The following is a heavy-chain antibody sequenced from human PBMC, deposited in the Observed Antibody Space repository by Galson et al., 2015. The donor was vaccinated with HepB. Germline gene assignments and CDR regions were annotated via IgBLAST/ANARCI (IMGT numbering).Heavy chain of an antibody. CDR2: FDPEDGEI. Sequence: SVKVSCKVSGYSLTDLSMHWVRQAPGKGLEWMGGFDPEDGEIIYAQNLQGRVALTEDTSTDTAYMELGSLRSEDTAVYYCATDLLTRRLPHDAFDFWGQGTMVT. J-gene: IGHJ3*01. CDR1: GYSLTDLS. D-gene: IGHD5-18*01. V-gene: IGHV1-24*01. CDR3: ATDLLTRRLPHDAFDF.